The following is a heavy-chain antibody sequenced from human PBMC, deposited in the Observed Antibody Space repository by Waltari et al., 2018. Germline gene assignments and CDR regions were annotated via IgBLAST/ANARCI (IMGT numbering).Heavy chain of an antibody. CDR2: IYHSGSA. CDR3: ARYSSVKPAGFY. Sequence: QVQLQESGPGLVKPSGTLSLTCAVSGGSISSSNWWSWARQPPGKGLEWIGEIYHSGSANNNPSLKRRVTISVDKSKNQFSLKLSSVTAADTAVYYCARYSSVKPAGFYWGQGTLVTVSS. CDR1: GGSISSSNW. V-gene: IGHV4-4*02. J-gene: IGHJ4*02. D-gene: IGHD6-19*01.